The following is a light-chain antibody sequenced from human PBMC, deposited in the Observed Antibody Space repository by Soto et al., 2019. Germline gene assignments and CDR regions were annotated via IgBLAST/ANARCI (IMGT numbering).Light chain of an antibody. CDR3: SSYTSSSTLPYV. V-gene: IGLV2-14*01. J-gene: IGLJ1*01. Sequence: QPVLTQPASVSGSPGQSITISCTGTSSDVGGYNYVSWYQQHPGKAPKLMIYDVSNRPSGVSNRFSGSKSGNTASLTISGLQAEDEADYYCSSYTSSSTLPYVFGTGTKVTV. CDR2: DVS. CDR1: SSDVGGYNY.